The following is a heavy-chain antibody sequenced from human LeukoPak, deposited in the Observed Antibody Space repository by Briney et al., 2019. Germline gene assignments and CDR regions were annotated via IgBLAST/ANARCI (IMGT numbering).Heavy chain of an antibody. Sequence: PSQTLSLTCTVSGGSISSGGYYWSWIRQPPGKGLEWIGYIYHSGSTYYNPSLKSRVTISVDRSKNQFSLKLSSVTAADTAVYYCATTSGGYNLDLWGRGTLVTVSS. D-gene: IGHD5-24*01. V-gene: IGHV4-30-2*01. CDR2: IYHSGST. CDR3: ATTSGGYNLDL. J-gene: IGHJ2*01. CDR1: GGSISSGGYY.